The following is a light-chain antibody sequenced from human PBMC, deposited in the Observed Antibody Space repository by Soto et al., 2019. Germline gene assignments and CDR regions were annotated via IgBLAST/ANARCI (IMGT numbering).Light chain of an antibody. CDR3: SSYTSSAFVV. Sequence: QSVLTQPPSVSGAPGQRVTISCTGSSSNIGAGYDVHWYQQLPGTAPELLIFGNNNRPSGVPDRFSASQSGTSASLAITGLQAEDEAGYYCSSYTSSAFVVFGGGTKLTVL. CDR1: SSNIGAGYD. J-gene: IGLJ2*01. V-gene: IGLV1-40*01. CDR2: GNN.